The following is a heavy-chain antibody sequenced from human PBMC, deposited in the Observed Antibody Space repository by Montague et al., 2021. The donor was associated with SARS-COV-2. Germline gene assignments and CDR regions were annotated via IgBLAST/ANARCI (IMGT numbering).Heavy chain of an antibody. J-gene: IGHJ2*01. CDR3: ARGGSWGLYWYFDL. V-gene: IGHV4-61*01. D-gene: IGHD1-26*01. CDR2: IYYSGSS. Sequence: SETLSLTCTVSGGSVNSGNYYWSWIRQPPGKGLEWIGYIYYSGSSYYNPSLKSRVTISVDTSKNQFSLNLSSVTAADTAVYYCARGGSWGLYWYFDLWGRGTLVTVSS. CDR1: GGSVNSGNYY.